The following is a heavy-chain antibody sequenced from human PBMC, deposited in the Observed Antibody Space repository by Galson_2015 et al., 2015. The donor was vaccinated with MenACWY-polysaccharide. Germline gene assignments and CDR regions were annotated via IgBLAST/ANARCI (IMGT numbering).Heavy chain of an antibody. D-gene: IGHD2/OR15-2a*01. CDR3: ATATHSTSWWDH. CDR2: IYLGGSDT. Sequence: QSGAEVKKPGESLKISCQASGYRFTTYWIGWVRQMPGKALEWMAVIYLGGSDTRYSPSFQGQITISADKSSSTAYLQWSSLTASDTAMYYCATATHSTSWWDHWGQGTLVTVSS. V-gene: IGHV5-51*03. J-gene: IGHJ4*02. CDR1: GYRFTTYW.